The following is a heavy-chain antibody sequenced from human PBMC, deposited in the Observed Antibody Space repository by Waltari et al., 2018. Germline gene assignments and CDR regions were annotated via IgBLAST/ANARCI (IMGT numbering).Heavy chain of an antibody. D-gene: IGHD4-17*01. CDR3: TREDYGGKDY. J-gene: IGHJ4*02. V-gene: IGHV3-74*01. CDR1: GFHFSPYW. Sequence: EVQLAESGGGLVQPGESLRLSCAASGFHFSPYWMHWVRQGPGKGLVWVSRINTDGSTINYADSVKGRFTISRDNAKNTLYLQMNSLRAEDTAVYYCTREDYGGKDYWGQGTLVTVSS. CDR2: INTDGSTI.